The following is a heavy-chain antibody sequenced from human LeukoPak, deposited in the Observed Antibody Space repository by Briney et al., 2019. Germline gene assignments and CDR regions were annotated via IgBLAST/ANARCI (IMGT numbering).Heavy chain of an antibody. Sequence: GGSLRLSCAASGFTFSSYGMHWVRQAPGKGLEWVAFIRYDGSNKYYADSVKGRFTISRDNSKNTLYLQMNGLRAEDTAVYYCAKDKGGYDLFDYWGQGTLVTVSS. D-gene: IGHD5-12*01. CDR1: GFTFSSYG. J-gene: IGHJ4*02. CDR2: IRYDGSNK. CDR3: AKDKGGYDLFDY. V-gene: IGHV3-30*02.